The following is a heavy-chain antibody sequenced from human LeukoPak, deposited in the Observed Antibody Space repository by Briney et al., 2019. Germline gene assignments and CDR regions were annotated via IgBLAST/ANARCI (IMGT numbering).Heavy chain of an antibody. CDR3: ARATEGQQLVLQPPSRTPHYYYYYYMDV. J-gene: IGHJ6*03. Sequence: PSETLSLTCTVSGGSISSSSYYWGWIRQPPGKGLEWIGSIYYSGSTYYNPSLKSRVTISVDTSKNQFSLKLSSVTAADTAVYYCARATEGQQLVLQPPSRTPHYYYYYYMDVWGKGTTVTVSS. D-gene: IGHD6-13*01. CDR1: GGSISSSSYY. V-gene: IGHV4-39*07. CDR2: IYYSGST.